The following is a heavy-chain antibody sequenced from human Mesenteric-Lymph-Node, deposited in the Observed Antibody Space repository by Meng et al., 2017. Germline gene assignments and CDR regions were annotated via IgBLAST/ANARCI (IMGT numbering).Heavy chain of an antibody. CDR2: INPHTGGT. CDR1: GYSFTDYY. V-gene: IGHV1-2*05. J-gene: IGHJ4*02. D-gene: IGHD2/OR15-2a*01. Sequence: VQLLQSGAEVQKPGASVKHSCKASGYSFTDYYIHWMRQAPGQGLEWVGRINPHTGGTNYAQKFQGRVTMTRDTSMSTAYLELSSLRSDDTDVYYCARGDFFDYWGQGTLVTVSS. CDR3: ARGDFFDY.